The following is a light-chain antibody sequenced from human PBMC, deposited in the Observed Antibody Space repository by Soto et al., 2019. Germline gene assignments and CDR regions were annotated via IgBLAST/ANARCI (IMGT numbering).Light chain of an antibody. CDR2: GNS. CDR3: QSYDSSLSGYV. V-gene: IGLV1-40*01. CDR1: SSNIGAGYD. J-gene: IGLJ1*01. Sequence: QLVLTQPPSVSGAPGQRVTISCTGSSSNIGAGYDVHWYQQLPGTAPKLLIYGNSNRPSGVPDRFSVSKSGTSASLAITGLQAEDEADYYCQSYDSSLSGYVFGTGTKLTVL.